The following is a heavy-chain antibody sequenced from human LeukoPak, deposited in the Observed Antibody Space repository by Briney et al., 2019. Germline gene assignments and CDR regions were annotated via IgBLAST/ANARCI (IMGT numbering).Heavy chain of an antibody. J-gene: IGHJ6*02. CDR1: GFTFSNYG. D-gene: IGHD2-2*01. V-gene: IGHV3-33*01. CDR2: IWYDGSNK. CDR3: ARGISSFYYYGMDV. Sequence: GGSLRLSCAASGFTFSNYGMRWVRQAPGKGLEWVAVIWYDGSNKYYADSVKGRFTISRDNSKNTLYLQMNSLRAEDTAVYYCARGISSFYYYGMDVWGQGTTVTVSS.